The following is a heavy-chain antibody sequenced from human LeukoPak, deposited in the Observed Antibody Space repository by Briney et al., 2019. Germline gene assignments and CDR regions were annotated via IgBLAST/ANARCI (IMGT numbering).Heavy chain of an antibody. CDR1: GGSISSSSYY. V-gene: IGHV4-39*07. Sequence: SETLSLTCTVSGGSISSSSYYWGWIRQPPGKGLEWIGSIYYSGSTYYNPSLKSRVTISVDTSKNQFSLKLSSVTAADTAVYYCARLDDRRDAFDIWGQGTMVTVSS. J-gene: IGHJ3*02. CDR3: ARLDDRRDAFDI. D-gene: IGHD3-3*01. CDR2: IYYSGST.